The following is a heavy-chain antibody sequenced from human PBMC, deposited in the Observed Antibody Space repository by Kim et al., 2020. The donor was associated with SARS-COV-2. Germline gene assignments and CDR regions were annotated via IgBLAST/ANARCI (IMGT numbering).Heavy chain of an antibody. CDR1: GFTFSSYS. CDR2: ISSSSSYI. CDR3: ARGTMIVVVITGGMDV. Sequence: GGSLRLSCAASGFTFSSYSMNWVRQAPGKGLEWVSSISSSSSYIYYADSVKGRFTISRDNAKNSLYLQMNSLRAEDTAVYYCARGTMIVVVITGGMDVWGQGTTVTVSS. V-gene: IGHV3-21*01. J-gene: IGHJ6*02. D-gene: IGHD3-22*01.